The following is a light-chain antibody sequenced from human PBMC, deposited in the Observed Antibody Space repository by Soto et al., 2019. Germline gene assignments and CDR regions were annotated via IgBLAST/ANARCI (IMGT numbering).Light chain of an antibody. CDR1: QSVSSN. J-gene: IGKJ5*01. Sequence: ILLTQSQATLSVSPGESATLSCRASQSVSSNLAWYQQKPGQAPRLLIYGASTRATGIPDRFSGSGSGTEFTLTISSLQSEDFAVYYCQQYNNWPPITFGQGTRLEIK. CDR2: GAS. CDR3: QQYNNWPPIT. V-gene: IGKV3-15*01.